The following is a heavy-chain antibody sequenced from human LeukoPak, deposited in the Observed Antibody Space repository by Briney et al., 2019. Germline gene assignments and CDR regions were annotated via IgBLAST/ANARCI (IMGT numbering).Heavy chain of an antibody. V-gene: IGHV1-69*01. Sequence: SVKVSCKASGGTFSSYAISWVRQAPGQGLEWMGGNIPIFGTANYAQKFQGRVTITADESTSTAYMELSSLRSEDTAVYYCARLLEEAYHYGMDVWGKGTTVTVSS. D-gene: IGHD2-15*01. CDR2: NIPIFGTA. J-gene: IGHJ6*04. CDR1: GGTFSSYA. CDR3: ARLLEEAYHYGMDV.